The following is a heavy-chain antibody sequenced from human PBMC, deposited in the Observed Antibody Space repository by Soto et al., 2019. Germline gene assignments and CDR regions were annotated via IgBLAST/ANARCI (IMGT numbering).Heavy chain of an antibody. CDR1: GGSFSGYY. V-gene: IGHV4-34*01. CDR2: INHSGST. Sequence: PSETLSLTCAVYGGSFSGYYWSWIRQPPGKGLEWIGEINHSGSTNYNPSLKSRVTISVDTSKNQFSLKLSSVTAADTAVYYCARVKGDDSSGYYYGDAFDIWGQGTMVTVS. CDR3: ARVKGDDSSGYYYGDAFDI. J-gene: IGHJ3*02. D-gene: IGHD3-22*01.